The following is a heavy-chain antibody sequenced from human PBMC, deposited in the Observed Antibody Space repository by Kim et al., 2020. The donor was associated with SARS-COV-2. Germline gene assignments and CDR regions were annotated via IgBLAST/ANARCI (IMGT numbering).Heavy chain of an antibody. CDR1: GGSISSYY. D-gene: IGHD6-6*01. Sequence: SETLSLTCTVSGGSISSYYWSWIRQPPGKGLEWIGYIYYSGSTNYNASLKSRVTISVDTSKNQFSLKLSSVTAADTAVYYCARTPSIAARRGYYYYGMDVGGQGTTVPVSS. V-gene: IGHV4-59*08. CDR2: IYYSGST. CDR3: ARTPSIAARRGYYYYGMDV. J-gene: IGHJ6*02.